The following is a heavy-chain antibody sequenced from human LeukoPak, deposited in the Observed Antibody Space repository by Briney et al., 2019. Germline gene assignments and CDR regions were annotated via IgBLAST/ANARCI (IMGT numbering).Heavy chain of an antibody. D-gene: IGHD6-6*01. V-gene: IGHV1-2*02. Sequence: PRASVKVSCKASGYTFTGDYMHWVRQAPGQGLEWRGWINPNSGGTNYAQKFQGRVTMTRDTSISTAYMELSRLRSAYTAVYYCASIAARPFGSSFHFDYWGQGTLVTVSS. J-gene: IGHJ4*02. CDR1: GYTFTGDY. CDR2: INPNSGGT. CDR3: ASIAARPFGSSFHFDY.